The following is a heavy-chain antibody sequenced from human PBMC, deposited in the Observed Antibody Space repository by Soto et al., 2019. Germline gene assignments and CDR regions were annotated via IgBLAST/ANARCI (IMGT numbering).Heavy chain of an antibody. Sequence: QVQLQQWGAGLLKPSETLSLTCAVYGGSFSGYYWSWIRQPPGKGLEWIGEINHSGSTNYNPSLKSRVTISVDTSKNQFSLKLSSVTAADTAVYYCARGSGLDYWCQGTLVTVSS. J-gene: IGHJ4*02. V-gene: IGHV4-34*01. CDR3: ARGSGLDY. D-gene: IGHD3-9*01. CDR1: GGSFSGYY. CDR2: INHSGST.